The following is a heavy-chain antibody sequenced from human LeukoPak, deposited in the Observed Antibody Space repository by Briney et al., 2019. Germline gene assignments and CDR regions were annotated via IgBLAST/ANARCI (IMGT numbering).Heavy chain of an antibody. D-gene: IGHD2-15*01. Sequence: GASVKVSCKASGYTFTGHYIHWVRQAPGQGLEWMGWINPKNAATNYAQKFQGRVTMTRDTSTGTVYMELNTLRYDDTAVYYCARDRGVDYCSGGSCSHYYYYMDVWGKGTTVTISS. CDR1: GYTFTGHY. CDR3: ARDRGVDYCSGGSCSHYYYYMDV. J-gene: IGHJ6*03. CDR2: INPKNAAT. V-gene: IGHV1-2*02.